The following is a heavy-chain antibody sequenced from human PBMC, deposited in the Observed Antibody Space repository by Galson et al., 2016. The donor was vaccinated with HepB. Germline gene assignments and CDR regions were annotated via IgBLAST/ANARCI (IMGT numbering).Heavy chain of an antibody. Sequence: SLRLSCAASGFTFRSFAMSWVRQAPGRGLEWVSTITGSGDTTHYAYSVTGRFTTSRDNSKNTLYLQMNSLRAGETALYYCARDRYPYCAGDCYSPDAFDIWGQGTMITVS. CDR1: GFTFRSFA. CDR3: ARDRYPYCAGDCYSPDAFDI. J-gene: IGHJ3*02. CDR2: ITGSGDTT. V-gene: IGHV3-23*01. D-gene: IGHD2-21*02.